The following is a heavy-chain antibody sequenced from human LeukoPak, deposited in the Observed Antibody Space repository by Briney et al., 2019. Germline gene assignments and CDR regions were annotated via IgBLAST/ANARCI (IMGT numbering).Heavy chain of an antibody. CDR3: ARDGYYDRVAWYFDL. CDR1: GYTFTGYY. V-gene: IGHV1-2*02. J-gene: IGHJ2*01. CDR2: INPNSGGT. Sequence: GASVKVSCKASGYTFTGYYMHWVRQAPGQGLEWMGWINPNSGGTNYAQKFQGRVTMTRDTSISTAYMELSRLRSDDTAVYYCARDGYYDRVAWYFDLWGRGTLVTVSS. D-gene: IGHD3-22*01.